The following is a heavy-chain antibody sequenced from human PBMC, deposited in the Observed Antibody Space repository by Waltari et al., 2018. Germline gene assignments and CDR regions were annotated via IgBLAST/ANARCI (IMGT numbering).Heavy chain of an antibody. CDR1: GYTFTSYA. CDR3: ARRSYCSGGSCYSSDDAFDI. CDR2: INAGNGNT. J-gene: IGHJ3*02. Sequence: QVQLVQSGAEVKKPGASVKVSCKASGYTFTSYAMHWVRPAPGQRLEWMGWINAGNGNTKYSQEFQGRVTITRDTSASTAYMELSSLRSEDMAVYYCARRSYCSGGSCYSSDDAFDIWGQGTMVTVSS. V-gene: IGHV1-3*03. D-gene: IGHD2-15*01.